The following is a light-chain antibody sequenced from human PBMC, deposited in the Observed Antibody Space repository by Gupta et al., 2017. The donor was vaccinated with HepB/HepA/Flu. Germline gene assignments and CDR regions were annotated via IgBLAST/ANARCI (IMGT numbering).Light chain of an antibody. J-gene: IGLJ1*01. Sequence: QSVLTQPPSVSRAPRQRLTISCTRSNANIGIGYDVHWYQQLPGTAPKLLIFADTNRPSGVPDRFSGSKSGTSASLAIAGLQAEDEADYYCKSYDNSLSGYVFGSGTKVTVL. CDR1: NANIGIGYD. V-gene: IGLV1-40*01. CDR3: KSYDNSLSGYV. CDR2: ADT.